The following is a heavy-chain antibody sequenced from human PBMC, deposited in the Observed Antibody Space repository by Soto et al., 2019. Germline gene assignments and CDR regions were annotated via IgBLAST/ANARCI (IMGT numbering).Heavy chain of an antibody. Sequence: EVQLVESGGGLVQPGESLRLSCAASEFSVSSNYISWVRQAPGKGLEWVSVIYASGSTYYTDSVRGRFTISRDNSKNILYLQMNRLRAEDTAVYYCARNPYCFTTGCYYTDYWGQGTLVTVSS. CDR2: IYASGST. CDR3: ARNPYCFTTGCYYTDY. D-gene: IGHD2-2*01. CDR1: EFSVSSNY. J-gene: IGHJ4*02. V-gene: IGHV3-66*01.